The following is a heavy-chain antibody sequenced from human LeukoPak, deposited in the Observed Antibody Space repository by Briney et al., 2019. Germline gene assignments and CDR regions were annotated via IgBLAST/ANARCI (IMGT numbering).Heavy chain of an antibody. CDR3: ASGHSGSYYYFDY. V-gene: IGHV3-21*01. D-gene: IGHD1-26*01. CDR2: ISSSSSYI. CDR1: GFTFSSYS. J-gene: IGHJ4*02. Sequence: PGGSLRLSCAASGFTFSSYSMNWVRQAPGKGPEWVSSISSSSSYIYYADSVKGRFTISRDNAKNSLYLQMNSLRAEDTAVYYCASGHSGSYYYFDYWGQGTLVTVSS.